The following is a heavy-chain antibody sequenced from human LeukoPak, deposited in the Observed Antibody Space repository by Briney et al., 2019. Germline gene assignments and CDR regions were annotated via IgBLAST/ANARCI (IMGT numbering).Heavy chain of an antibody. V-gene: IGHV3-11*03. D-gene: IGHD6-13*01. CDR2: ISTSSVYT. J-gene: IGHJ4*02. CDR3: ASPAAGTNSDY. CDR1: GFTFSDYY. Sequence: GGSLRLSCAASGFTFSDYYMSWIRQAPGKGLEWISYISTSSVYTNYADSVRGRFTISRDNAKNSLYLQMNSLRAEDTAVYYCASPAAGTNSDYWGQGTLVTVSS.